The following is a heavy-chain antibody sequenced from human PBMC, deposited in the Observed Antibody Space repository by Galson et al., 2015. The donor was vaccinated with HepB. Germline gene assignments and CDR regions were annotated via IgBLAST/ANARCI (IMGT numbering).Heavy chain of an antibody. CDR3: ARARYSTSPPDY. CDR2: ISAYNGNT. CDR1: DYTFTNFG. V-gene: IGHV1-18*04. J-gene: IGHJ4*02. Sequence: SVKVSCKASDYTFTNFGINWVRQAPGQGLEWMGWISAYNGNTNYAQNLQGRVTMTTDTSTSTAYMVLRSLRSDDTAVYYCARARYSTSPPDYWGQGTLVTVSS. D-gene: IGHD2-2*01.